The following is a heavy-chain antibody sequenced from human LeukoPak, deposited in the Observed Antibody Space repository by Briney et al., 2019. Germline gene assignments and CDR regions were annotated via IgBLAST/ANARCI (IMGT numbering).Heavy chain of an antibody. Sequence: GGSLRLSCAASGFTLSTYGMSWVRQAPGKGLEWVSAIGGSGGGTYYADSVKGRSTISRDNSKNTLYLQMNSLRAEDTAVYYCAKRGSGWYEDYYYYMDVWGKGTTVTISS. CDR2: IGGSGGGT. J-gene: IGHJ6*03. V-gene: IGHV3-23*01. CDR3: AKRGSGWYEDYYYYMDV. D-gene: IGHD6-19*01. CDR1: GFTLSTYG.